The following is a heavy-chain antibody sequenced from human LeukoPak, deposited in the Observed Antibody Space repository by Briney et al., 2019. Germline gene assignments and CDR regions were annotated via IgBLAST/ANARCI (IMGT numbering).Heavy chain of an antibody. CDR2: IYYSGST. CDR3: ARDFGPLDV. D-gene: IGHD3-10*01. J-gene: IGHJ6*02. Sequence: SETLSLTCTVSGTSISSYYWSWIRQPPGKGLEWIGYIYYSGSTNYTPSLKGRVTISVDTSKNQFSLKLSSVTAADTAVYYCARDFGPLDVWGQGTTVTVSS. V-gene: IGHV4-59*01. CDR1: GTSISSYY.